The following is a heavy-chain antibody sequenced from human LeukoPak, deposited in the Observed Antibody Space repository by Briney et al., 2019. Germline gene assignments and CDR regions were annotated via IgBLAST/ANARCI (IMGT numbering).Heavy chain of an antibody. CDR2: INPNSGGT. Sequence: GASVKVSCKASGYTFTGYYMHWVRQTPGQGLEWLGWINPNSGGTNYAQKFQGRVTMTRDTSISTAYMELSRLRSDDTAVYYCARDYDNVVVVAAPGWFDPWGQGTLVTVSS. V-gene: IGHV1-2*02. CDR3: ARDYDNVVVVAAPGWFDP. J-gene: IGHJ5*02. D-gene: IGHD2-15*01. CDR1: GYTFTGYY.